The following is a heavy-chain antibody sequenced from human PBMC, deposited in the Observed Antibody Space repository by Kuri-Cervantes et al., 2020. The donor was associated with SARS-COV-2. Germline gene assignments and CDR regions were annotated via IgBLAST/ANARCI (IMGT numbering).Heavy chain of an antibody. V-gene: IGHV1-46*01. Sequence: ASVKVSCKASGYTFTSYYMHWVRQAPGQGLEWMGIINPSGGSTSYAQKFQGRVTMTRDTSTSTVYMELSSLSFEDTAIYYCARDSGDWNPDGLDIWGQGTMVTVSS. D-gene: IGHD1-1*01. J-gene: IGHJ3*02. CDR3: ARDSGDWNPDGLDI. CDR1: GYTFTSYY. CDR2: INPSGGST.